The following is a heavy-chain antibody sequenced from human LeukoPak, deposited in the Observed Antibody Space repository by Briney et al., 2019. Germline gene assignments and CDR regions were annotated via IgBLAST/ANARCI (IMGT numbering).Heavy chain of an antibody. Sequence: SETLSLTCTVSGGSISSYYWSWIRLPPGKGLEWIGYIHYSGSTNYNPSLKSRITISVDTSKNQFSLNLSSVTAADTAVYYCARATGLLYYYFDYWGQGTLVTVSS. D-gene: IGHD2-8*01. J-gene: IGHJ4*02. CDR3: ARATGLLYYYFDY. CDR2: IHYSGST. V-gene: IGHV4-59*01. CDR1: GGSISSYY.